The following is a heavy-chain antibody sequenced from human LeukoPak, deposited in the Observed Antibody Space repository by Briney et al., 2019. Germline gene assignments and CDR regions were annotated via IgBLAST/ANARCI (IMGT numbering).Heavy chain of an antibody. CDR2: ILYDESDK. Sequence: GGSLRLSCAASGFTFSNYGMHWVRQAPGKGLEWVAVILYDESDKYYADSVKGRFTISRDNSQNTLYLQMNSLRPEDTAVYYCAKGVVAATNAAYYGMDVWGQGTTVTVSS. J-gene: IGHJ6*02. D-gene: IGHD2-15*01. V-gene: IGHV3-30*18. CDR3: AKGVVAATNAAYYGMDV. CDR1: GFTFSNYG.